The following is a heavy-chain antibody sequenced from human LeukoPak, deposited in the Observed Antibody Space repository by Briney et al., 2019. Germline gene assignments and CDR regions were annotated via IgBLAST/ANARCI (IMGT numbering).Heavy chain of an antibody. V-gene: IGHV3-74*01. CDR2: INTDGSST. J-gene: IGHJ4*02. CDR3: ARDTYCDDSSGLADY. Sequence: GGSLRLSCAASGFTLSCYWMHWVRRAPARGLVWVSRINTDGSSTTYADSVKDRFTISRDNAKNTLYLQMNRRRAEDTAVYYCARDTYCDDSSGLADYSGQGALGTASS. D-gene: IGHD3-22*01. CDR1: GFTLSCYW.